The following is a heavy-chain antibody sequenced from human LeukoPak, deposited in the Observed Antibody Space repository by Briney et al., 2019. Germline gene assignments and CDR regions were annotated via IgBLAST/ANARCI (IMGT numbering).Heavy chain of an antibody. CDR3: ARTEESGYSYRYFGYYYYMDV. V-gene: IGHV4-59*01. D-gene: IGHD5-18*01. CDR2: IYYSGST. J-gene: IGHJ6*03. CDR1: GGSISSYY. Sequence: SETLSFTCTVSGGSISSYYWSWIRQPPGKGLEWIGNIYYSGSTHYNPSLKSRVTISVDTSKNQFSLKLSSVTAADTAVYYCARTEESGYSYRYFGYYYYMDVWGKGTTVTVSS.